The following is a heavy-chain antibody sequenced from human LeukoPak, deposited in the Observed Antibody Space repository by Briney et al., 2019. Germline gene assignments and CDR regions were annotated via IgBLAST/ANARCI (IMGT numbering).Heavy chain of an antibody. V-gene: IGHV5-51*01. CDR2: IFPGDSDT. CDR1: GYIFTNNW. Sequence: GESLKISCKGFGYIFTNNWIGWVRHMPGKDPEWMGIIFPGDSDTRYSPAFQGQVTISADKSSSTAYLEWSSLKASDTAMYYCARLPLAGYNSGHFDSWGQGTLVTVSS. D-gene: IGHD6-19*01. J-gene: IGHJ5*01. CDR3: ARLPLAGYNSGHFDS.